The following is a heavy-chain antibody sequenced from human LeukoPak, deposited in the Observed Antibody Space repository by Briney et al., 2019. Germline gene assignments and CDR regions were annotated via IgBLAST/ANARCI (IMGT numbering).Heavy chain of an antibody. CDR1: GYSFTGYY. Sequence: ASVKVSCKASGYSFTGYYIHWVRQAPGQGLEWMGWINPNSGGAQYAQKFQGRLTLTRDTSISTANMELSRLRSDGTAGCYCARERTTVVTLDYYYGMDVWGQGTTVTVSS. D-gene: IGHD4-23*01. CDR3: ARERTTVVTLDYYYGMDV. J-gene: IGHJ6*02. CDR2: INPNSGGA. V-gene: IGHV1-2*02.